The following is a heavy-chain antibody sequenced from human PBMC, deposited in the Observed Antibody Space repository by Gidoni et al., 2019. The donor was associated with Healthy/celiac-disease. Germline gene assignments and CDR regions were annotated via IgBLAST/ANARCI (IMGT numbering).Heavy chain of an antibody. J-gene: IGHJ6*02. CDR3: ARDSSSSDYYYYYGMDV. V-gene: IGHV3-7*01. CDR2: IKQDGSEK. Sequence: EVQLVESGGGLVQPGGSLRLSCAAPGFTFSSYWMSWVRQASGKGLEWVANIKQDGSEKYYVDSGKGRFTISRDNAKNSLYLQMNSLRAEDTAVYYCARDSSSSDYYYYYGMDVWGQGTTVTVSS. CDR1: GFTFSSYW. D-gene: IGHD6-6*01.